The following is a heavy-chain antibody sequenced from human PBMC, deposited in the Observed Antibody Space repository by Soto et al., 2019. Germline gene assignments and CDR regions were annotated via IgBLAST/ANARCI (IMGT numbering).Heavy chain of an antibody. V-gene: IGHV3-74*01. CDR3: ARDLTGGDDY. J-gene: IGHJ4*02. Sequence: GGSLRLSCAASEFTLSRYWVHWVRQAPGKELVWVSRINRDGSYTTYADSVKGRFTISRDNAKNTVYLQMNSLRAEDTAVYYCARDLTGGDDYWGQGSLVTVSS. CDR1: EFTLSRYW. D-gene: IGHD3-10*01. CDR2: INRDGSYT.